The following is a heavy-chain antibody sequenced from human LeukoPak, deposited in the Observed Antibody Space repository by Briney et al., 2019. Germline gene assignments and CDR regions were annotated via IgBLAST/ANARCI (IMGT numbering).Heavy chain of an antibody. V-gene: IGHV1-46*01. CDR3: ARGWELQPVDY. D-gene: IGHD1-26*01. J-gene: IGHJ4*02. CDR2: INPSGGST. Sequence: ASVKVSCKVSGYTLTELSMHWVRQGPGKGLEWMGIINPSGGSTSYAQKFQGRVTMTGDMSTSTVYMELSSLRSGDTAVYYCARGWELQPVDYWGQGTLVTVSS. CDR1: GYTLTELS.